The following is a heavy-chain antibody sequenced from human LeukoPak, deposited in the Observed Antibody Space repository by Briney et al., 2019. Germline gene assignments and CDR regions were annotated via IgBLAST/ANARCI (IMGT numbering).Heavy chain of an antibody. CDR2: IYYSGST. D-gene: IGHD4-17*01. CDR3: ARVDHFQYGDYGYY. Sequence: SETLSLTCTVSGGSIGSSNYYWGWIRQPPGKELEWIGYIYYSGSTNYNPSLKSRVTISVDKSKNQFSLKLSSVTAADTAVYYCARVDHFQYGDYGYYWGQGTLVTVSS. V-gene: IGHV4-61*05. CDR1: GGSIGSSNYY. J-gene: IGHJ4*02.